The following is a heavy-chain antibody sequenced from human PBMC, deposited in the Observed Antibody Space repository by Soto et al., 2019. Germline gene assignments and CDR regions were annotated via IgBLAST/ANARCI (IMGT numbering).Heavy chain of an antibody. CDR3: AHPRGYGVFDAVDI. Sequence: GGSLRLSCAASGFIFSTYAMNWVRRAPGKGLEWVSAISSSGDGAFYAESVRGRFTISRDNSINTLYLQMRSLRPEDTAVYYCAHPRGYGVFDAVDIWGQGTMVTVSS. CDR2: ISSSGDGA. D-gene: IGHD4-17*01. CDR1: GFIFSTYA. V-gene: IGHV3-23*01. J-gene: IGHJ3*02.